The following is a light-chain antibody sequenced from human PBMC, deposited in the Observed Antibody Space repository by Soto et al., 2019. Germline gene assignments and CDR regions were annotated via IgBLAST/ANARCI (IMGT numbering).Light chain of an antibody. CDR3: QQYVTSSPRT. V-gene: IGKV3-20*01. Sequence: EIVLTQSPATLSLSPGERATLSCRASQSVSSYLAWYQQKPGQAPRLLIYGISRRATGIPDRFSGSGSGTDFTLTITRLEPEDFAVYYCQQYVTSSPRTFGQGTKVDSK. J-gene: IGKJ1*01. CDR1: QSVSSY. CDR2: GIS.